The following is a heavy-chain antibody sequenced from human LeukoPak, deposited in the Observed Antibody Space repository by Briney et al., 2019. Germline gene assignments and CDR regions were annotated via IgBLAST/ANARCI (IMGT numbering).Heavy chain of an antibody. V-gene: IGHV3-7*01. Sequence: GGSLRLSCTTSGFTLNNYWMNWVRQAPGKGLEWVANIKQDGSEENHVDSVKGRFTISRDNAKNSLYLQMNSLRAEDTAVYYCAELGITMIGGVWGKGTTVTISS. J-gene: IGHJ6*04. CDR1: GFTLNNYW. CDR3: AELGITMIGGV. CDR2: IKQDGSEE. D-gene: IGHD3-10*02.